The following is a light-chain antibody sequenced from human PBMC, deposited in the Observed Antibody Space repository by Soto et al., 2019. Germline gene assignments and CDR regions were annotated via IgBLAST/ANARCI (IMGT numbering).Light chain of an antibody. V-gene: IGKV2-29*03. CDR2: EVS. Sequence: VNPEQAASISGKANRCLLHSDGKTYLYWYLQKPGQSPQLLIYEVSNRLSGVPERFSGSGSGTDFTLKISWVEAEDVGVYYCMQGTHWPRTLGQGPKVDI. CDR3: MQGTHWPRT. CDR1: RCLLHSDGKTY. J-gene: IGKJ1*01.